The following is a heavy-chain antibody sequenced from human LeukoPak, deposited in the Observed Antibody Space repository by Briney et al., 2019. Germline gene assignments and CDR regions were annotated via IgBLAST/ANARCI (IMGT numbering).Heavy chain of an antibody. Sequence: SETLSLTCTVSGGSISSGSYHWSWIRQPAGKGLEWIGRIHTSGSTYYNPSLKSRVTISVDTSKNQFSLKLSSVTAADTAVYYCARQASSWYRYNWFDPWGQGTLVTVSS. D-gene: IGHD6-13*01. V-gene: IGHV4-61*02. CDR2: IHTSGST. CDR1: GGSISSGSYH. J-gene: IGHJ5*02. CDR3: ARQASSWYRYNWFDP.